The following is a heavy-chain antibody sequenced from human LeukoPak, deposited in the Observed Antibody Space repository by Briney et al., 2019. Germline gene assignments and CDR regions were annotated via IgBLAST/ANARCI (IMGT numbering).Heavy chain of an antibody. CDR2: INSDGSST. J-gene: IGHJ5*02. CDR3: ASSSGGFNWFDP. CDR1: GFSFSTYW. V-gene: IGHV3-74*01. D-gene: IGHD3-22*01. Sequence: GGSLRLSCAASGFSFSTYWMHWVRQAPGKGLVWVSRINSDGSSTNYADSVKGRFTISRDNAKNTLYLQMNSLRVEDTAVYYCASSSGGFNWFDPWGQGTLVTVSS.